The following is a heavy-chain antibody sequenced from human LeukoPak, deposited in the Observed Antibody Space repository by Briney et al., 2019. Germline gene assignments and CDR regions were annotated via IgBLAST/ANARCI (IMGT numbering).Heavy chain of an antibody. CDR1: GYSISNGYY. J-gene: IGHJ4*02. CDR2: IYQSGST. D-gene: IGHD7-27*01. CDR3: ARLAWGRLDY. Sequence: SETLSLTCSVSGYSISNGYYWGWIRQPPGKGLEWIGSIYQSGSTYYNPSLKSRVTISVDTSRNQFSLKLSSVTAPDTAVYYRARLAWGRLDYWGQGTLVTVSS. V-gene: IGHV4-38-2*02.